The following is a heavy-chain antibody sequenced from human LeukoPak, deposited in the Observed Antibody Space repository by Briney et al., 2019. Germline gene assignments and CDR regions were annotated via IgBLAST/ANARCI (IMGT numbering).Heavy chain of an antibody. D-gene: IGHD2-15*01. CDR3: ARHCCSGPAKRVFDI. CDR1: GGSIISSDYH. J-gene: IGHJ3*02. Sequence: SRTLSLTSPVSGGSIISSDYHWGWVRHPPGKGLEWIATISYTGNTDYHPSLRSRGTISVYPSNSQCSLRLGSVTAADTAVYHCARHCCSGPAKRVFDIWGQGTMVTVSS. CDR2: ISYTGNT. V-gene: IGHV4-39*01.